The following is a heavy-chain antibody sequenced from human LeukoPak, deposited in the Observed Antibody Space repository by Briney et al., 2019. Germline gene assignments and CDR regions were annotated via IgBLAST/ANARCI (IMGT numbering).Heavy chain of an antibody. J-gene: IGHJ4*02. V-gene: IGHV4-4*02. CDR1: GGPISSSSGNC. Sequence: SETLSLTCAVSGGPISSSSGNCWTWVRQPPGKGLEWIGVIYHSGSTNYNPSLKSRVTMLLDKSKNQFSLKLSSVTAADTAVYYCARNGGNSDFDYWGQGTLVTVSS. CDR3: ARNGGNSDFDY. D-gene: IGHD4-23*01. CDR2: IYHSGST.